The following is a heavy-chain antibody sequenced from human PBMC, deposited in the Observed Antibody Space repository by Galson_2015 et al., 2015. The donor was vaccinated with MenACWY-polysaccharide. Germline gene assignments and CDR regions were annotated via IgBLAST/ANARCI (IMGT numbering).Heavy chain of an antibody. CDR3: ARAGRTDTGVVGYGWGLDY. D-gene: IGHD3-3*01. J-gene: IGHJ4*02. Sequence: ETLSLTCTVSGGSISRSSPYWGWIRHPPGKGLEWTGTVDYSGNTYYNPSLKSRVTISIDTSRTQFYLNLNSVTAADTAVYYCARAGRTDTGVVGYGWGLDYWGQGILVTVSS. CDR1: GGSISRSSPY. V-gene: IGHV4-39*07. CDR2: VDYSGNT.